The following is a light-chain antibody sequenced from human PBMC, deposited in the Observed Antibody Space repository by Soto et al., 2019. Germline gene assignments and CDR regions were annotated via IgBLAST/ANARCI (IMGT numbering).Light chain of an antibody. V-gene: IGLV2-14*01. J-gene: IGLJ2*01. Sequence: QSVLTQPASVSGSPGQSITISCTGSSSDVGGYNYVSWYQQRPGKAPKLMIYDVTDRPSGVSNRFSASKSGNTASLTISGLQAEDEADYYCCSYPSSNTLLFGGGTKLTVL. CDR3: CSYPSSNTLL. CDR1: SSDVGGYNY. CDR2: DVT.